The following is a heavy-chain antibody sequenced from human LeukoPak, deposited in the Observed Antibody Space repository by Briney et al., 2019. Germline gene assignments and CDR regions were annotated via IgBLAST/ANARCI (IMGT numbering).Heavy chain of an antibody. CDR3: ATEYCASSSCRFAS. CDR2: IYNSGST. J-gene: IGHJ4*02. Sequence: SQTLSLTCSVSGGSISNYYWSWIRQSPGKGPEWIGYIYNSGSTNYNPSLKSRVTISLDTSKKQFSLKLTSVTAADTAIYYCATEYCASSSCRFASWGQGTLVTVSS. D-gene: IGHD2-2*01. V-gene: IGHV4-59*01. CDR1: GGSISNYY.